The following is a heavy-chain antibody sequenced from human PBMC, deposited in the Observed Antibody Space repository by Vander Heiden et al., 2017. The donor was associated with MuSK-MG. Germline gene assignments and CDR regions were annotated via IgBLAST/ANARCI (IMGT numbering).Heavy chain of an antibody. Sequence: QVQLVQSRAEVKKPGSSVKVSCRSSGGTFSSHGLIWVRQAPGQGLEWMGGIIPALGTTDYSQKFQGRLTITTDRSTGTAYMELSSLRSEDTAVYYCARTWTAYDYWGQGTLVTVS. J-gene: IGHJ4*02. CDR1: GGTFSSHG. CDR2: IIPALGTT. CDR3: ARTWTAYDY. D-gene: IGHD2-21*01. V-gene: IGHV1-69*05.